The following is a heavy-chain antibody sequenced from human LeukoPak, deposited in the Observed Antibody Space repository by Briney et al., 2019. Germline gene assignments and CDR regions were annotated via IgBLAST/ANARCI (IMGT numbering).Heavy chain of an antibody. CDR2: INPSGGST. J-gene: IGHJ4*02. V-gene: IGHV1-46*01. D-gene: IGHD2-2*02. CDR3: AREARVVPAAILNY. CDR1: GYTFTSYY. Sequence: ASVKVSCKASGYTFTSYYIHWVRQAPGQGLEWMGIINPSGGSTTYAQKFQGRVTMTRDTSTSTVYMELSSLRSEDTAAYYCAREARVVPAAILNYWGQGTLVTVSS.